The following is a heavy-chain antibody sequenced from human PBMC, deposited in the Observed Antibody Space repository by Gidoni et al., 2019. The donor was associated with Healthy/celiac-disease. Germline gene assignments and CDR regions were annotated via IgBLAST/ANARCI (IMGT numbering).Heavy chain of an antibody. V-gene: IGHV3-23*01. CDR2: ISGSGGST. J-gene: IGHJ5*02. CDR1: GFTFSSHA. CDR3: AKENYYVIVFVNWFDP. Sequence: EVQLLASGGGLVQPGGSLRLSCAASGFTFSSHAMSWVRQAPGQGLEWVSAISGSGGSTYYADSVKGRFTISRDNSKNTLYLQMNSLRAEDTAVYYCAKENYYVIVFVNWFDPWGQGTLVTVSS. D-gene: IGHD3-10*02.